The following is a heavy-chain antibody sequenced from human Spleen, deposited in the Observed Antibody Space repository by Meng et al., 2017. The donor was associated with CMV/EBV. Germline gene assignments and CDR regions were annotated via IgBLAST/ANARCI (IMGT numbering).Heavy chain of an antibody. D-gene: IGHD3-16*01. J-gene: IGHJ4*02. CDR2: IRHGGST. V-gene: IGHV4-4*02. Sequence: CRVSGGSVPSSNGWNWVRQPPGEGLEWIGEIRHGGSTNYNPSLKSRVIMLVDESKNHFSLELSSVTAADTAVYYCSRGGGGYTFDYWGQGILVTVSS. CDR3: SRGGGGYTFDY. CDR1: GGSVPSSNG.